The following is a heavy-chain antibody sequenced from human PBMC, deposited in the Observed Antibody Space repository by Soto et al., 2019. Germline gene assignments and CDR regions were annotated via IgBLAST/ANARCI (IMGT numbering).Heavy chain of an antibody. CDR2: VFSNDEK. V-gene: IGHV2-26*01. CDR3: ARMPGWNYGAFDS. Sequence: SGPTLVNPIETLTLTCTVSGSSLTNTKMGVSWIRQPPGKALEWLALVFSNDEKSYSASLKNRLTISRDTSESQVVLVLTDMDPEDTATYFCARMPGWNYGAFDSWGQGTLVTVSS. CDR1: GSSLTNTKMG. J-gene: IGHJ4*02. D-gene: IGHD1-7*01.